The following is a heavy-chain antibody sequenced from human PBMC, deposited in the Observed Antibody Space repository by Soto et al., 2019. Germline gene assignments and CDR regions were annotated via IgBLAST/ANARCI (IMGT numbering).Heavy chain of an antibody. J-gene: IGHJ4*02. CDR3: ARGPTGWFGYDD. V-gene: IGHV3-74*01. D-gene: IGHD3-10*01. CDR2: INSGASTT. CDR1: GFTFSSSW. Sequence: VQLVESGGGLVQPGGSLRLSCAASGFTFSSSWMHWVRQAPGKGLVWVSRINSGASTTNYADSVKGRFTISRDNAKNTLYLHMDSLTADDTAVYYCARGPTGWFGYDDWGQGTLVTVSS.